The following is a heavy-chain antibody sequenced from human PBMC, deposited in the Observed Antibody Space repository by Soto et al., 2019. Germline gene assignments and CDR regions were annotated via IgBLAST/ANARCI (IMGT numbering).Heavy chain of an antibody. CDR3: ARPPGYISDWYYFDL. D-gene: IGHD3-9*01. CDR1: GYSFIDYY. Sequence: GASVKVSCKASGYSFIDYYIHWVRQAPGQGFEWMGRISPKSGGTNYAQKFEGRVTMTWDTSLNTVYMELSSLISDDTAVYYCARPPGYISDWYYFDLWGQGTLVTVSS. J-gene: IGHJ4*02. V-gene: IGHV1-2*02. CDR2: ISPKSGGT.